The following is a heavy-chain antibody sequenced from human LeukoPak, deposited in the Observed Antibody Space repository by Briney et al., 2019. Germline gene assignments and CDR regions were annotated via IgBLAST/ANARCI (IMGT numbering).Heavy chain of an antibody. V-gene: IGHV1-8*01. J-gene: IGHJ4*02. CDR3: ARDYYDSSGYYLYYFDY. Sequence: ASVKVSCKASGYTFTSYDINWVRQATGQGLEWMGWMNPNSGNTGYAQKFQGRVTMTRNTSISTAYMELSSLRSEDTAVYYCARDYYDSSGYYLYYFDYWGQGTLVTVSS. D-gene: IGHD3-22*01. CDR1: GYTFTSYD. CDR2: MNPNSGNT.